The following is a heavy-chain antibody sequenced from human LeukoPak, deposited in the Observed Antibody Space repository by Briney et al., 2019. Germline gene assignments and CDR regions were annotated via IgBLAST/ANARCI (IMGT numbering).Heavy chain of an antibody. CDR1: GYTFTNYA. CDR2: ISTYNDNT. D-gene: IGHD2-2*01. CDR3: ARDLTPLHCTSASCPYGGYFDH. J-gene: IGHJ4*02. Sequence: GASVKVSCEASGYTFTNYAFTWVRQAPGQGLEWMGWISTYNDNTYYAQRFQGRLTMTTGTSTGTAYMELRSLRSDDTAVYYCARDLTPLHCTSASCPYGGYFDHWGQGTLVTVSS. V-gene: IGHV1-18*01.